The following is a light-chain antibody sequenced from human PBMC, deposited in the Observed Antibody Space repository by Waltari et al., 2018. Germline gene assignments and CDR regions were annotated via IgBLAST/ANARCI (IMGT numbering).Light chain of an antibody. CDR2: EDG. CDR3: GTWDSSLSGAV. V-gene: IGLV1-51*02. J-gene: IGLJ7*01. CDR1: HSNIGNNY. Sequence: QSVLTQPPSVSAAPGQRVTISCSGGHSNIGNNYVSWYRQFPGTAPELLIYEDGERPSGVPGRFSGSKSGTSATLDITGLQAGDEADYYCGTWDSSLSGAVFGG.